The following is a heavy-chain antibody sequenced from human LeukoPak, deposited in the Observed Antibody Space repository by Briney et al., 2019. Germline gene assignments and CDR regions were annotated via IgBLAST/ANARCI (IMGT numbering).Heavy chain of an antibody. J-gene: IGHJ2*01. CDR3: ARGILGSYYFDL. CDR2: IHYRGST. V-gene: IGHV4-34*01. Sequence: PSETLSLTCAVSGGSFSGYYWSWLRQPPGKGLEWIAEIHYRGSTSYKPSLRSRVTISGDTSKNQFSLKVTSVTAADTAVYYCARGILGSYYFDLWGRGTLVTVSS. D-gene: IGHD3-16*01. CDR1: GGSFSGYY.